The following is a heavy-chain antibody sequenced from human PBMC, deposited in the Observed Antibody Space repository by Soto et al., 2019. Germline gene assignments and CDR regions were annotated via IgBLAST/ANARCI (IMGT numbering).Heavy chain of an antibody. CDR3: VKNSVWFNT. J-gene: IGHJ5*02. CDR2: IDGSGGIT. D-gene: IGHD3-10*01. V-gene: IGHV3-23*01. CDR1: GFTFGTTD. Sequence: QLLQSGGGLVQPGGSLTLSCAASGFTFGTTDMSWVRQAPGEGLEWVSNIDGSGGITYYADSVKGRFTISRDNSRNTVYLQMNSLRCDDTALYYCVKNSVWFNTWGQGALVTVSS.